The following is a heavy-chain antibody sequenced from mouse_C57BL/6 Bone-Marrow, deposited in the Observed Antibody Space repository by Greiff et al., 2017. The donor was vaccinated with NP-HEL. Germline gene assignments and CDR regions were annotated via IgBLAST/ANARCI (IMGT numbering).Heavy chain of an antibody. J-gene: IGHJ3*01. Sequence: VQLQQSGPELVKPGDSVKISCKASGYSFTGYFMNWVMQSHGKSLEWIGRINPYNGDTFYNEKFKGKATLTVDKSSSTAYMELRSLTSEDSAVYYCARKSSCGYPNFAYWGQGTLVTVSA. D-gene: IGHD2-2*01. V-gene: IGHV1-20*01. CDR1: GYSFTGYF. CDR2: INPYNGDT. CDR3: ARKSSCGYPNFAY.